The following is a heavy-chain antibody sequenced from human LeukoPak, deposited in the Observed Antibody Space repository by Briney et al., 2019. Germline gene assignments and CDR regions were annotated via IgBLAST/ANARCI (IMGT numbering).Heavy chain of an antibody. J-gene: IGHJ4*02. CDR1: GYTFTSYY. CDR3: AREMAGTEYYFDY. CDR2: INPNSGGT. Sequence: RASVKVSCKASGYTFTSYYMHWVRQAPGQGLEWMGWINPNSGGTNYAQKFQGRVTMTRDTSISTAYMELSRLRSDDTAVYYCAREMAGTEYYFDYWGQGTLVTVSS. V-gene: IGHV1-2*02. D-gene: IGHD6-19*01.